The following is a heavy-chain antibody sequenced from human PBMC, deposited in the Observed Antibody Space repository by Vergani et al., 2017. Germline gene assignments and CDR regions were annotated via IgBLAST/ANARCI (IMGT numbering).Heavy chain of an antibody. V-gene: IGHV3-30*02. D-gene: IGHD3-3*01. CDR3: AKHFRGWSIDY. J-gene: IGHJ4*02. Sequence: QVQLVESGGGVVQRGGSLRLSCATSGFTLSNYDMQWIRQGPGKGLEFVAFIQFDGSNQYYADSVKGRFTLSRDFSKNTLYLQMNSLRTDDTATYYCAKHFRGWSIDYWGRGAQVIVSS. CDR1: GFTLSNYD. CDR2: IQFDGSNQ.